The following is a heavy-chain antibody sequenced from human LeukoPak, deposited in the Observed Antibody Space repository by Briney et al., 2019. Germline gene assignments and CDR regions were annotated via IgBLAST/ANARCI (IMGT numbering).Heavy chain of an antibody. CDR3: ARGLAVAGTMEYFQH. CDR1: GGSFSGYY. D-gene: IGHD6-19*01. V-gene: IGHV4-34*01. J-gene: IGHJ1*01. CDR2: INHSGST. Sequence: SETLSLTCAVYGGSFSGYYWSWIRQPPGKGLEWIGEINHSGSTNYNPSLKSRVTISADTSKNQFSLKLSSVTAADTAVYYCARGLAVAGTMEYFQHWGQGTLVTVSS.